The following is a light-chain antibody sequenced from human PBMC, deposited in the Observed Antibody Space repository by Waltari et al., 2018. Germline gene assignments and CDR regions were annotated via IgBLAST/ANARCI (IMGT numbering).Light chain of an antibody. CDR2: KAS. V-gene: IGKV1-5*03. Sequence: DLQMTQSPSTLSASVGDRVTITCRASQSISSWLTWYQPKPGKAPNLLIYKASVLEGGVPSRFSGSGSGTEFTLTISSLQPDDFASYYCQQYNSYPWTFGQGTKVEIK. CDR3: QQYNSYPWT. J-gene: IGKJ1*01. CDR1: QSISSW.